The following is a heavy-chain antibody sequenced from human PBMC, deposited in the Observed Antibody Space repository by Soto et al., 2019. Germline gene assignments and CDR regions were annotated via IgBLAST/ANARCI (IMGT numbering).Heavy chain of an antibody. CDR3: ARDVPYYYELMDV. D-gene: IGHD3-22*01. CDR2: ISSSSSYI. Sequence: KSGGSLRLSCAASGFTFSSYSMNWVRQAPGKGLEWVSSISSSSSYIYYADSVKGRFTISRDNAKNSLYLQMNSLRAEDTAVYYCARDVPYYYELMDVWGQGTTVTVSS. V-gene: IGHV3-21*01. J-gene: IGHJ6*02. CDR1: GFTFSSYS.